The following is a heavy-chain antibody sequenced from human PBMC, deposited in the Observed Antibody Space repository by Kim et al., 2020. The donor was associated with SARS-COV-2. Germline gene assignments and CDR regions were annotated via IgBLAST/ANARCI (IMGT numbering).Heavy chain of an antibody. J-gene: IGHJ6*02. Sequence: GGSLRLSCAASGFTVSSNYMSWVRQAPGKGLEWVSVIYSGGSTYYADSVKGRFTISRDNSKNTLYLQMNSLRAEDTAVYYCAREGHGDGYGYGMDVWGQGTTVTVSS. V-gene: IGHV3-53*01. CDR2: IYSGGST. D-gene: IGHD5-12*01. CDR1: GFTVSSNY. CDR3: AREGHGDGYGYGMDV.